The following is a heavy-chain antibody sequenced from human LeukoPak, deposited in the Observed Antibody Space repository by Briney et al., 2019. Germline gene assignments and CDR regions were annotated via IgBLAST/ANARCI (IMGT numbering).Heavy chain of an antibody. D-gene: IGHD2/OR15-2a*01. CDR1: GGSFSGYY. CDR3: ASLWPRYYYYYMDV. CDR2: INHSGST. J-gene: IGHJ6*03. V-gene: IGHV4-34*01. Sequence: SETLSLTCAVYGGSFSGYYWSWIRQPPGKGPEWIGEINHSGSTNYNPSLKSRVTISVDTSKNQFSLKLSSVTAADTAVYYCASLWPRYYYYYMDVWGKGTTVTVSS.